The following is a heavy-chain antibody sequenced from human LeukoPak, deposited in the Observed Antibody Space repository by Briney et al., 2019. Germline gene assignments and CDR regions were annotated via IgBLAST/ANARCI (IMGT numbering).Heavy chain of an antibody. CDR3: ARAYGSYYFREDAFDI. CDR1: GSSISSYY. D-gene: IGHD1-26*01. CDR2: IYYSGST. Sequence: PSETLSLTCTVSGSSISSYYWSWIRQPPGKGLEWIGYIYYSGSTNYNPSLKSRVTISVDTSKNQFSLKLSSVTAAGTAVYYCARAYGSYYFREDAFDIWGQGTMVTVSS. J-gene: IGHJ3*02. V-gene: IGHV4-59*01.